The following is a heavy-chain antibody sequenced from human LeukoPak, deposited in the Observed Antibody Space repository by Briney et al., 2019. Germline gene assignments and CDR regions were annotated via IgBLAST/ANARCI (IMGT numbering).Heavy chain of an antibody. CDR1: GFTFSGYG. Sequence: GGSLRLSCAASGFTFSGYGMHWVRQAPGKGLEWVAFIRYDGSNKYYADSVKGRFTISRDNSKNTLYLQMNSLRAEDTAVYYCAKDLLPYSGSHGDYWGQGTLVTVSS. J-gene: IGHJ4*02. V-gene: IGHV3-30*02. D-gene: IGHD1-26*01. CDR3: AKDLLPYSGSHGDY. CDR2: IRYDGSNK.